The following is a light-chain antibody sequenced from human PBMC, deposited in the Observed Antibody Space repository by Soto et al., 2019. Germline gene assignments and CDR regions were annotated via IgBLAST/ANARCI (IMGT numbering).Light chain of an antibody. J-gene: IGLJ1*01. CDR3: SSYTSSSTLGV. V-gene: IGLV2-14*01. CDR1: SSDVGGYNY. CDR2: DVS. Sequence: QSVLTQPASLSGSPGQSITISCTGTSSDVGGYNYVSWYQQHPGKAPKLMIYDVSNRPSGVSNRFSGSKSGNTASLTISGLQAGDEADYYGSSYTSSSTLGVFGTGTKVTV.